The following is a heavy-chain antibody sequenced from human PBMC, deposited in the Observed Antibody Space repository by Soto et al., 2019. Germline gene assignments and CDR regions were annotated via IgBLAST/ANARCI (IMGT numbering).Heavy chain of an antibody. V-gene: IGHV1-18*01. J-gene: IGHJ6*02. D-gene: IGHD3-16*01. Sequence: QVQLVQSGDEVKKPGASVKVSCKASGYIFVHYGIAWVRQAPGQGLEWMGWISPYTGNTHTATKIQGRLTMTTDTSTSTAYRERGSLTSDDTAVYYCVMVDNYVTPTPQDVWGQGTTVTVSS. CDR1: GYIFVHYG. CDR3: VMVDNYVTPTPQDV. CDR2: ISPYTGNT.